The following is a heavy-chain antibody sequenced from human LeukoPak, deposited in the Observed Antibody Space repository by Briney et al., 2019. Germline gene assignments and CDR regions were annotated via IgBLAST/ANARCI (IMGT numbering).Heavy chain of an antibody. V-gene: IGHV3-7*01. CDR3: ARRDYYDSSGYDY. CDR1: GFTFSSYW. Sequence: AGGSLRLSCAASGFTFSSYWMSWVRQAPGKGLEWVANIKQDGSEKYYVDSVKGRFTISRDNAKNSLYLQMNSLRAEDTAVYYCARRDYYDSSGYDYWGQGTLVTVSS. J-gene: IGHJ4*02. CDR2: IKQDGSEK. D-gene: IGHD3-22*01.